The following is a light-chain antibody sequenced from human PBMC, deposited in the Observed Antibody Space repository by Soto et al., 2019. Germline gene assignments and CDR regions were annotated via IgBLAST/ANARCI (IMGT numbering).Light chain of an antibody. CDR1: SSNIGANYD. V-gene: IGLV1-40*01. J-gene: IGLJ1*01. Sequence: QSVLTQPTSVSGAPGQRVTISCTGSSSNIGANYDVHWYQQRPGTAPKLLIFGNSNRPSGVPDRFSGSKSGTSASLAITGLQAEDEGDYYCQSYDSTLSARYVFGTGTKLTV. CDR3: QSYDSTLSARYV. CDR2: GNS.